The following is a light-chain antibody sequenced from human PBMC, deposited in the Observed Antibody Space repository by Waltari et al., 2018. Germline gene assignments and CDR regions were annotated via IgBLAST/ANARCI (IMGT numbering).Light chain of an antibody. CDR3: SSYTSSSTVV. J-gene: IGLJ2*01. Sequence: QSALTQPASVSGSPGQSITISCTGSSSDVGGYKYVSWYQQHPGKVPKLMIYEVSNRPSGVSNRFSGSKSGNTASLTISGLQAEDEADYYGSSYTSSSTVVFGGRTKVTVL. V-gene: IGLV2-14*01. CDR1: SSDVGGYKY. CDR2: EVS.